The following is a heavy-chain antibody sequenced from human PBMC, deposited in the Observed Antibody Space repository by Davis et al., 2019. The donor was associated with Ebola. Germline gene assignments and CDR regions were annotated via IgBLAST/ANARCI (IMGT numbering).Heavy chain of an antibody. Sequence: SETLSLTCTVSGGSISSYYWSWIRQPPGKGLEWIGYIYYSGSTNYSPSLKSRVTISVDTSKNQFSLKLSSVTAADTAVYYCARRAYYYDSSGYHTGSFDYWGQGTLVTVSS. V-gene: IGHV4-59*08. D-gene: IGHD3-22*01. CDR1: GGSISSYY. CDR2: IYYSGST. J-gene: IGHJ4*02. CDR3: ARRAYYYDSSGYHTGSFDY.